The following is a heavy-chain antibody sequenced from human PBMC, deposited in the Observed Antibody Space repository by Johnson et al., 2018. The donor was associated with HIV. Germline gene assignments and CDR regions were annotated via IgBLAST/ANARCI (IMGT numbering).Heavy chain of an antibody. CDR2: ISYDGSNK. Sequence: QEKLVESGGGVVQPGRSLRLSCAASGFTFSSYAMHWVRQAPGKGLEWVAVISYDGSNKYYADPVKGRFTISRDNSKNTLYLQMNSLRAEDTAVYYCARRSWAFDAFDIWGQGTMVTVSS. D-gene: IGHD1-26*01. J-gene: IGHJ3*02. V-gene: IGHV3-30*04. CDR3: ARRSWAFDAFDI. CDR1: GFTFSSYA.